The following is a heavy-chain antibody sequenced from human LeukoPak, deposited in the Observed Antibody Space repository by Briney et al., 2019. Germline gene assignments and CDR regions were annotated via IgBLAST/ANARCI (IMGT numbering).Heavy chain of an antibody. D-gene: IGHD3-10*01. CDR3: AKDLKSMVRGACMDA. CDR2: ISYDGSDK. V-gene: IGHV3-30*18. J-gene: IGHJ6*02. CDR1: GFTFSSYG. Sequence: GGSLRLSCAASGFTFSSYGMHWVRQAPGKGLEWVAVISYDGSDKYYADSVKGRFTISRDNSKNTLYLQMNSLRVEDTAVYYCAKDLKSMVRGACMDAWGQGTTVTVSS.